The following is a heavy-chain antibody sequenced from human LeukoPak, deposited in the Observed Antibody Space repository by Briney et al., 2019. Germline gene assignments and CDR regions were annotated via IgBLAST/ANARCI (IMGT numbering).Heavy chain of an antibody. D-gene: IGHD3-3*01. J-gene: IGHJ4*02. CDR3: TRVEGITIFGVDY. CDR1: GFTFGDYA. V-gene: IGHV3-49*03. CDR2: SRSKAYGGTT. Sequence: GGSLRLSCTASGFTFGDYAMSWFRQAPGKGLEWVGFSRSKAYGGTTEYAASVKGRFTISRDDSKSIAYLQMNSLKTEDTAVYYCTRVEGITIFGVDYWGQGTLVTVSS.